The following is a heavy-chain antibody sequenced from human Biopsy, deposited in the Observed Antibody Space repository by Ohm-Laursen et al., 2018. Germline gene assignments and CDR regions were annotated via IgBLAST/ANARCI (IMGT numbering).Heavy chain of an antibody. Sequence: AASVKVSCKASGYTFTGYYLHWVRQAPGQGLEWMGWINPKSGGTHYLEKFRGRVTMTRDTSISTAYLALGSLRSADTAIYYCARDPLNGHKHFDYWGQGSLVTVSS. CDR3: ARDPLNGHKHFDY. J-gene: IGHJ4*02. D-gene: IGHD2-8*01. V-gene: IGHV1-2*02. CDR2: INPKSGGT. CDR1: GYTFTGYY.